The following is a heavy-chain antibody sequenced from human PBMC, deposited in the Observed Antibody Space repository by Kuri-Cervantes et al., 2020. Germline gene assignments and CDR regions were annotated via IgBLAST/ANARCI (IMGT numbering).Heavy chain of an antibody. CDR2: ISGSGGST. CDR1: GFTSSSYA. J-gene: IGHJ4*02. D-gene: IGHD2-15*01. V-gene: IGHV3-23*01. Sequence: GGSLRLSCAASGFTSSSYAMSWVRQAPGKGLEWVSAISGSGGSTYYADSVKGRFTISRDNSKNTLYLQMNSLRAEDTAVYYCARDYCSGGSCYLDYWGQGTLVTVSS. CDR3: ARDYCSGGSCYLDY.